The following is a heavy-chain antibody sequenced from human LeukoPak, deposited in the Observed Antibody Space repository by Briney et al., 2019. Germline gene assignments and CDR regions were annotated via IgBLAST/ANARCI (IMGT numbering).Heavy chain of an antibody. CDR1: SGSISSSWYY. Sequence: PSETLSLTCTVSSGSISSSWYYWGWIRQPPGKDLEWIGSIYYSGSTYYNPSLKSRVTISMDTSKNQFSLKLNSVTAADTAMYYCATSPSALTRFDPWGQGTLVTVSS. CDR3: ATSPSALTRFDP. V-gene: IGHV4-39*07. J-gene: IGHJ5*02. CDR2: IYYSGST. D-gene: IGHD2-2*01.